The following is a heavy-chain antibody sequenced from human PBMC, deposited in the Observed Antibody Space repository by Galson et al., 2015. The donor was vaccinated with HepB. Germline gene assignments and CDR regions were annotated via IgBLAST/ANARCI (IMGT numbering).Heavy chain of an antibody. Sequence: SLRLSCAASGFTFSSYGMHWVRQAPGKGLEWVAVISYDGSNKYYADSVKGRFTISRDNSKNTLYLQMNSLRAEDTAVYYCAKGLYSGSYQNWFDPWGQGTLVTVSS. CDR3: AKGLYSGSYQNWFDP. V-gene: IGHV3-30*18. CDR2: ISYDGSNK. J-gene: IGHJ5*02. CDR1: GFTFSSYG. D-gene: IGHD1-26*01.